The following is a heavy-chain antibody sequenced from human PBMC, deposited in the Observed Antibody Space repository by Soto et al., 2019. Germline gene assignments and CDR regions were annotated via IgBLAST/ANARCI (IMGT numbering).Heavy chain of an antibody. Sequence: ASVKVSCKASGGTFSSYAISWVRPAPGQGLEWMGGIIPIFGTANYAQKFQGRVTITADESTSTAYMELSSLRSEDTAVYYCARTSGSYPPFDYWGQGTLVTVSS. CDR1: GGTFSSYA. J-gene: IGHJ4*02. D-gene: IGHD3-16*02. CDR3: ARTSGSYPPFDY. CDR2: IIPIFGTA. V-gene: IGHV1-69*13.